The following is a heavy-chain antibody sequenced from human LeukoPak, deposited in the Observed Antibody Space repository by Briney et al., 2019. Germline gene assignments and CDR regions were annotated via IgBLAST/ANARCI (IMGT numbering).Heavy chain of an antibody. CDR1: GGSFSGYY. J-gene: IGHJ4*02. Sequence: SETLSLTCAVYGGSFSGYYWSWIRQPPGKGLEWIGEINHSGSTNYNPSLKSRVTISVDTSKNQFSPKLSSVTAADTAVYYCAREFSGYDFDYWGQGTLVTVSS. D-gene: IGHD5-12*01. CDR2: INHSGST. CDR3: AREFSGYDFDY. V-gene: IGHV4-34*01.